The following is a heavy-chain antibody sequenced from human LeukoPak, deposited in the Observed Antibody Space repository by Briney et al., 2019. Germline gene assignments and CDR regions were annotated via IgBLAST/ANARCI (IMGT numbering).Heavy chain of an antibody. Sequence: SVKVSCKASGGTFSSYAISWVRQAPGQGLEWMGGIVPIFGTANYAQKFQGRVTMTRDMSTSTVYMELSSLRSEDTAVYYCARAVIAARPNYYYYMDVWGKGTTVTVSS. CDR3: ARAVIAARPNYYYYMDV. CDR2: IVPIFGTA. D-gene: IGHD6-6*01. V-gene: IGHV1-69*05. CDR1: GGTFSSYA. J-gene: IGHJ6*03.